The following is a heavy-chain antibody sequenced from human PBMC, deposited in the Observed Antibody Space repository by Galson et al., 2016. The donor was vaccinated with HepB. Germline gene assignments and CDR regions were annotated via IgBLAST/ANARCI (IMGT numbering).Heavy chain of an antibody. J-gene: IGHJ4*03. CDR2: ISYDGSNE. V-gene: IGHV3-30-3*01. CDR1: GFTFSSYP. D-gene: IGHD6-19*01. Sequence: SLRLSCAASGFTFSSYPMHWVRQAPGKGLEWVALISYDGSNEYYADSVKGRFTISRDNSKNTLFLQMNSLRVEDTAIYYCARAGWQWLVPSDYWGQGTTVSVSS. CDR3: ARAGWQWLVPSDY.